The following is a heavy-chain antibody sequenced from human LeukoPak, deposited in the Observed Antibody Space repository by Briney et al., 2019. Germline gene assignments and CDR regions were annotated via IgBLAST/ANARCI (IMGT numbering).Heavy chain of an antibody. D-gene: IGHD2-15*01. CDR1: GFTVSSDY. CDR2: IYSGGST. CDR3: ARVIVVVVAATRGVSGWFDP. Sequence: PGGSLRLSCAASGFTVSSDYMSWVRQAPGKGLEWVSVIYSGGSTYYADSVKGRFTISRDNSKNTLYLQMNSLRAEDTAVYYCARVIVVVVAATRGVSGWFDPWGQGTLVTVSS. J-gene: IGHJ5*02. V-gene: IGHV3-66*02.